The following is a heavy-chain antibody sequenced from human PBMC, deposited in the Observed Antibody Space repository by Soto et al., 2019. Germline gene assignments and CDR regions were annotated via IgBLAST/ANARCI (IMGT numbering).Heavy chain of an antibody. J-gene: IGHJ4*02. CDR3: AKSYGSGYRAFDY. Sequence: QVQLVQSGAELKKPGSSVKVSCKASGDTFSFYTINWVRQAPGLGLEWMGRVNPILSMSNYAQKFQGRVTMPADKSTSTAYMELRSQRSEDTALYYCAKSYGSGYRAFDYWGQGALVTVSS. CDR2: VNPILSMS. CDR1: GDTFSFYT. V-gene: IGHV1-69*02. D-gene: IGHD3-10*01.